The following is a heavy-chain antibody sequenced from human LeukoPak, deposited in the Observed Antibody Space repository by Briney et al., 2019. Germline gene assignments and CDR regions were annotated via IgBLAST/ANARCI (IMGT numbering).Heavy chain of an antibody. CDR1: GFTFSSYG. V-gene: IGHV3-33*08. CDR2: IWYGGSNK. CDR3: ARQYSGYVT. Sequence: PGGSLRLSCAASGFTFSSYGMHWVRQAPGKGLEWVAVIWYGGSNKYYADSVKGRFTISRDNSKNTLYLQMNSLRAEDTAVYYCARQYSGYVTWGQGTLVTVSS. D-gene: IGHD5-12*01. J-gene: IGHJ4*02.